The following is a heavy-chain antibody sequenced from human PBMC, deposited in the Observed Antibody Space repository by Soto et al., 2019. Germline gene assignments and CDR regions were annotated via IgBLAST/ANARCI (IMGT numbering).Heavy chain of an antibody. Sequence: GGSLRLSCAASGFTFSSYAMSWVRQAPGKGLEWVSAISGSGGSTYYADSVKGRFTISRDNSKNTLYLQMNSLRAEDTAVYYCAKLRSGLGRQEGPGSYYYDYWGQGTLVTVSS. CDR1: GFTFSSYA. J-gene: IGHJ4*02. CDR3: AKLRSGLGRQEGPGSYYYDY. D-gene: IGHD3-10*01. CDR2: ISGSGGST. V-gene: IGHV3-23*01.